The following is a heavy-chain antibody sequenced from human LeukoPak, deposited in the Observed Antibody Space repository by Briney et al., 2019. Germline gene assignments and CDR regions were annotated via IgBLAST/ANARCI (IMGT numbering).Heavy chain of an antibody. J-gene: IGHJ4*02. CDR1: GFTSSRNW. CDR2: IKEVGSET. D-gene: IGHD2-2*02. CDR3: VRDRGHCKGRICYTVLDN. V-gene: IGHV3-7*01. Sequence: PGGSLRLSCGLPGFTSSRNWMTCGRQTPGKRLERVAHIKEVGSETYYVASVEGRFTVSRDNAMSSLYLQMNNLIAEDTGVYYCVRDRGHCKGRICYTVLDNWGQGTLVTVSS.